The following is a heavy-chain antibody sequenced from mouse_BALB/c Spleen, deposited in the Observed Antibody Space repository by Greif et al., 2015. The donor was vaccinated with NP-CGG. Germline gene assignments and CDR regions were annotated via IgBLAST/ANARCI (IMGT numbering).Heavy chain of an antibody. CDR1: GYAFTNYL. CDR2: INPGSGGT. CDR3: AREGPTGGKYDYDGDYYAMDY. Sequence: QVQLQQSGAELVRPGTSVKVSCKASGYAFTNYLIEWVKQRPGQGLEWIGVINPGSGGTNYNEKFKGEATLTADKSSSAAYMQLSSLTSDDSAVYFCAREGPTGGKYDYDGDYYAMDYWGQGTSVTVSS. V-gene: IGHV1-54*01. D-gene: IGHD2-4*01. J-gene: IGHJ4*01.